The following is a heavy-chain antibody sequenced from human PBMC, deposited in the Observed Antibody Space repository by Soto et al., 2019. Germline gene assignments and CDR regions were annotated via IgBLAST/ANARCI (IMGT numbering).Heavy chain of an antibody. J-gene: IGHJ4*02. CDR3: ASAYDYVWGSYRPLGY. CDR1: GGSISSGDYY. Sequence: QVQLQESGPGLVKPSQTLSLTCTVSGGSISSGDYYWSWIRQPPGKGLEWIGYIYYSGSTYYNPSLKRRVTISVDTSKNQFSLKLSSVTAADTAVYYCASAYDYVWGSYRPLGYWGQGTLVTVST. V-gene: IGHV4-30-4*01. D-gene: IGHD3-16*02. CDR2: IYYSGST.